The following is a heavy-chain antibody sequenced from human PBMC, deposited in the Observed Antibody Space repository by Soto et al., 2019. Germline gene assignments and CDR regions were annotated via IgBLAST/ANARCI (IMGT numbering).Heavy chain of an antibody. Sequence: SETLSLTCTVSGDFITNSLYYWGWIRQPPGKGLEWIGTIYHSGSTYYNPSLKSRVTISVDASENHFSLKLSSVTAADTAVYYCVRGSVDTVDSSGFYEYWGRGTPVTVSS. CDR2: IYHSGST. CDR1: GDFITNSLYY. CDR3: VRGSVDTVDSSGFYEY. V-gene: IGHV4-38-2*02. J-gene: IGHJ4*02. D-gene: IGHD3-22*01.